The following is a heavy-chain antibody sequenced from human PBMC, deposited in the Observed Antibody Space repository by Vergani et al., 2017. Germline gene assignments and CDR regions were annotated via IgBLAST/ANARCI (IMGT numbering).Heavy chain of an antibody. V-gene: IGHV4-59*01. CDR1: GGSISSYY. D-gene: IGHD1-1*01. CDR2: IYYSGST. CDR3: ARGTRNYGMDV. Sequence: QVQLQESGPGLVKPSETLSLTCTVSGGSISSYYWSWIRQPPWKGLEWIGYIYYSGSTNYNPSLKSRVTISVDTSKNQFSLKLSSVTAAVTAVYYCARGTRNYGMDVWGQGTTVTVSS. J-gene: IGHJ6*02.